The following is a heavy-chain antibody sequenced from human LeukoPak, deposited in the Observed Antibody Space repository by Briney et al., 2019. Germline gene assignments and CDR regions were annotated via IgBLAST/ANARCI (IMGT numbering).Heavy chain of an antibody. J-gene: IGHJ4*02. CDR3: ARLPPLAYCGGDCYSSYFDY. CDR1: GYSFTSYL. V-gene: IGHV5-51*01. D-gene: IGHD2-21*02. CDR2: IYPGDADT. Sequence: GESLKISWKGSGYSFTSYLIGWVRQMPRKGLEWRWIIYPGDADTRYSPSFQGEVTISADKSISTAYLQWSSLKASDTAMYYCARLPPLAYCGGDCYSSYFDYWGQGTLVTVSS.